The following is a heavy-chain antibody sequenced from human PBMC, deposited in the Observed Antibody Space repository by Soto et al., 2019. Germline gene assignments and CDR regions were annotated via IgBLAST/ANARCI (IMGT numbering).Heavy chain of an antibody. CDR2: LSNTGRRT. CDR3: ATEMGATQGPFDN. Sequence: EVQVLESGGGLVQPGGSLRLSCVVSVFPFGANAMSWVRQAPGKGLEWVSGLSNTGRRTSYADSVKGRFNNSRDNSENTVYLQMNSLRVEDTAVYYCATEMGATQGPFDNWGQGTLVTVSS. V-gene: IGHV3-23*01. J-gene: IGHJ4*02. D-gene: IGHD1-26*01. CDR1: VFPFGANA.